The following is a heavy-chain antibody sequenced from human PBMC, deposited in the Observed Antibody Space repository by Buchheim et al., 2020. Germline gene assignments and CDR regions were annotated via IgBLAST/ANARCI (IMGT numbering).Heavy chain of an antibody. CDR3: ASGWGVDV. CDR1: GLTFSSYG. V-gene: IGHV3-48*01. J-gene: IGHJ6*02. Sequence: EVQLVESGGGLVQPGGSLRLSCAASGLTFSSYGMNWARQAPGKGLEWLSNINNSGSTKYYADTVKGRFTISRDNSKSSLYLQMNSLRAEDTAVYHCASGWGVDVWGQGTT. CDR2: INNSGSTK.